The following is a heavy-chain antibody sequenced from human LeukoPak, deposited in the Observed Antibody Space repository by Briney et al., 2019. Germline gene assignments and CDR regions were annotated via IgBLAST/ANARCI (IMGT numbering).Heavy chain of an antibody. CDR1: GFTFSSYA. D-gene: IGHD3-9*01. V-gene: IGHV3-23*01. Sequence: GGSLRLSCAASGFTFSSYAMSWVRQAPGKGLEWVSAISGSGGSTYYADSVKGRFTISRDNSKNTLYLQMNSLRAEDTAVYYCAKAPISTGYLAYFDYLGPGNPGHRLL. CDR3: AKAPISTGYLAYFDY. J-gene: IGHJ4*02. CDR2: ISGSGGST.